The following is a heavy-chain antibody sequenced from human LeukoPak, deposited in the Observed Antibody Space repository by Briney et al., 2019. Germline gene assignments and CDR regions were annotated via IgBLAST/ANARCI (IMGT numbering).Heavy chain of an antibody. Sequence: ASVTVSFAASGYTFTIYYMHWVRQAPGQGLEWMGIINPSGGSTSYAQKFQGRVTMTRDTSTSTAYMELSSLRSEDTAVYYCARDPRIMITFGGVIVNGTRPNYYYGMDVWGQGTTVTVSS. CDR3: ARDPRIMITFGGVIVNGTRPNYYYGMDV. D-gene: IGHD3-16*02. V-gene: IGHV1-46*01. CDR2: INPSGGST. CDR1: GYTFTIYY. J-gene: IGHJ6*02.